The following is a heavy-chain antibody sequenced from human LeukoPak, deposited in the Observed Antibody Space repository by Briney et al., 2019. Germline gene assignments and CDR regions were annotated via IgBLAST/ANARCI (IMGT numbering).Heavy chain of an antibody. CDR3: ARAGKQWLVGHGMDV. CDR2: IIPIFGTA. Sequence: SVNVSCMASGGTFSSYAISWVRQAPGQGREWMGGIIPIFGTANYSQKFQGRVKIPADKSTSTAYMELSSLRSEDTAVYYCARAGKQWLVGHGMDVWGKGTTVTVSS. J-gene: IGHJ6*04. V-gene: IGHV1-69*06. D-gene: IGHD6-19*01. CDR1: GGTFSSYA.